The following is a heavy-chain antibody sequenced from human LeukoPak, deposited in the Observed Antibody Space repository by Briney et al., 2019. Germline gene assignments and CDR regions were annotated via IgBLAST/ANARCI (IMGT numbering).Heavy chain of an antibody. Sequence: ASVKVSCKASGYTFTDNYIHWVRQAPGQGLEWMGWVNPLSGGPMYAQKFQGRVTMTRDTSLSTAYIELNGLKSDDTAIYYCAREGIKIFGGWAPFDPWGQGTLVTVS. J-gene: IGHJ5*02. CDR2: VNPLSGGP. CDR1: GYTFTDNY. V-gene: IGHV1-2*02. CDR3: AREGIKIFGGWAPFDP. D-gene: IGHD3-3*01.